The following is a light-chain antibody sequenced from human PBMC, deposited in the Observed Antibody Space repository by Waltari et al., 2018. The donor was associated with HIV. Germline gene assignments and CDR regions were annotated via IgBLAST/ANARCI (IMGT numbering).Light chain of an antibody. CDR2: EVS. J-gene: IGLJ2*01. CDR3: CSYAGSSTPVV. CDR1: SSDVGSDNL. V-gene: IGLV2-23*02. Sequence: QSALTQPASVSGSPGQSITISCTGPSSDVGSDNLVSWYQQHPGKAPKLMIYEVSKRPSGVSNRFSGSKSGNTASLTISGLQAEDEADYYCCSYAGSSTPVVFGGGTKLTVL.